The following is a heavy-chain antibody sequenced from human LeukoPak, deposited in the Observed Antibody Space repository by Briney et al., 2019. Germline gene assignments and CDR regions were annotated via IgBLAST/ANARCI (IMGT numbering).Heavy chain of an antibody. Sequence: GESLKISCKGSGYSFTSCWIGWVRQMPGKGLEWMGIIYPGDSDTRYSPSFQGQVTISADKSISTAYLQWSSLKASDTAMYYCARRVAVAGRDGYYYMDVWGKGTTVTISS. J-gene: IGHJ6*03. CDR1: GYSFTSCW. CDR2: IYPGDSDT. CDR3: ARRVAVAGRDGYYYMDV. V-gene: IGHV5-51*01. D-gene: IGHD6-19*01.